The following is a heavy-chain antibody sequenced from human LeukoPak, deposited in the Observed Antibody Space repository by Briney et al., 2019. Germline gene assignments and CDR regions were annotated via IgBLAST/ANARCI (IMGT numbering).Heavy chain of an antibody. J-gene: IGHJ6*04. CDR1: GYTFTGYY. Sequence: GASVKVSCKASGYTFTGYYMHWVRQAPGQGLEWMGWINPNSGNTNYAQKLQGRVTMTTDTSTSTAYMELRSLRSDDTAVYYCARYLLPYGYMDVWGKGTTVTISS. CDR2: INPNSGNT. V-gene: IGHV1-18*04. D-gene: IGHD5-18*01. CDR3: ARYLLPYGYMDV.